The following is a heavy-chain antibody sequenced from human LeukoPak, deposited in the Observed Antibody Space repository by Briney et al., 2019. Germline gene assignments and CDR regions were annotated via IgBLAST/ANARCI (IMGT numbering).Heavy chain of an antibody. V-gene: IGHV4-59*01. CDR3: ARSQRSITYYDFWSGYYSGYWFDP. D-gene: IGHD3-3*01. CDR1: GVSISSYY. Sequence: SETLSLTCTVSGVSISSYYWSWIRQPPGKGLEWIGYIYYSGSTNYNPSLKSRVTISVDTSKNQFSLKLSSVTAADTAVYYCARSQRSITYYDFWSGYYSGYWFDPWGQGTLATVSS. CDR2: IYYSGST. J-gene: IGHJ5*02.